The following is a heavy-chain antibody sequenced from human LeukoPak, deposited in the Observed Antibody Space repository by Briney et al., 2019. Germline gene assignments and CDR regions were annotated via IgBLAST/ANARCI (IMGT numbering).Heavy chain of an antibody. CDR2: IGGEKSGSWT. V-gene: IGHV3-23*01. CDR1: GFTFNNYP. CDR3: ARTISGYYSFRWREGDAFDI. J-gene: IGHJ3*02. Sequence: GGSLRLSCAASGFTFNNYPMGWVRQAPGKGLEWLSAIGGEKSGSWTKSADSVKGRFTISRDNSENTLYLQMDSLRAEDTAVYYCARTISGYYSFRWREGDAFDIWGQGTMVTVSS. D-gene: IGHD3-22*01.